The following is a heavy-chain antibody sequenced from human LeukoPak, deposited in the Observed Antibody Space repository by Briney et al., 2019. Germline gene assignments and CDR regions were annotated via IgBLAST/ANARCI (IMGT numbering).Heavy chain of an antibody. CDR1: GFTFSSYA. J-gene: IGHJ4*02. V-gene: IGHV3-23*01. CDR2: ISGSGGST. CDR3: AKASGVVVVPAAIDY. Sequence: QSGGSLRLSCAASGFTFSSYAMSWVRQAPGKGLEWVSGISGSGGSTYYADSVKGRFTISGDNSKNTLYLQMNSLRAEDTAVYYCAKASGVVVVPAAIDYWGQGTLVTVSS. D-gene: IGHD2-2*01.